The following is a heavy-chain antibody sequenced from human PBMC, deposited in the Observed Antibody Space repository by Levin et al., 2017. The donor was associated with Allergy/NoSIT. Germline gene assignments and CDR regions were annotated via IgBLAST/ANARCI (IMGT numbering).Heavy chain of an antibody. J-gene: IGHJ6*02. CDR2: ISGTGSSI. V-gene: IGHV3-23*01. D-gene: IGHD2-2*01. CDR3: ARVYCGSATCNDAYYYYYGMDV. CDR1: GFTFRSYG. Sequence: GGSLRLSCAASGFTFRSYGMSWVRQAPGKGREWVSAISGTGSSIYYTDSVKGRFTTSRDNSKNTLYLEMNSLRAEDTAVYFCARVYCGSATCNDAYYYYYGMDVWGQGTTVTVSS.